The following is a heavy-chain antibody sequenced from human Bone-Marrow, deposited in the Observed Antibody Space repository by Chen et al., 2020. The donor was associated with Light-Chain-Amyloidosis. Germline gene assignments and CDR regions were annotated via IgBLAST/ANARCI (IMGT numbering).Heavy chain of an antibody. J-gene: IGHJ5*02. Sequence: QVQLVQSGADVKKPGASVKVSCKASGYTFTDYYVHWVRQAPGQGLEWMGWINPNSGGTNYEQKFQDRVTMTRDTSISTAYMELRRLRSDDTALYYCAREKYSSSSRRWFDPWGQGTLVTVSS. CDR2: INPNSGGT. CDR3: AREKYSSSSRRWFDP. CDR1: GYTFTDYY. V-gene: IGHV1-2*02. D-gene: IGHD6-6*01.